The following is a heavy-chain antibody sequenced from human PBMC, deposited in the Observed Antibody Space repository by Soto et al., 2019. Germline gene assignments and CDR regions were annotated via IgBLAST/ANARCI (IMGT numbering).Heavy chain of an antibody. CDR3: ASTIGELGAFDI. Sequence: SETLSLTCTVSGGSISSYYWSWIRQPPGKGLEWIGYIYYSGSTNYNPSLKSRVTISVDTSKNQFSLKLSSVTAADTAVYYCASTIGELGAFDIWGQGTMVTVSS. D-gene: IGHD3-10*01. V-gene: IGHV4-59*01. J-gene: IGHJ3*02. CDR2: IYYSGST. CDR1: GGSISSYY.